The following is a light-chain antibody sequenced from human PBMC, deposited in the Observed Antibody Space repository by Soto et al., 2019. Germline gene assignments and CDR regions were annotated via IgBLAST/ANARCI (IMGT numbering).Light chain of an antibody. CDR2: VAS. Sequence: EIVLTQSPGTLSLSPGERATLSCRASQSVNSNYVAWYHQKPGQAPRLLIYVASIRATGIPDRFSGSGSGTDFTLTISRLEPEDFAVYYCQQYGSSPWTFGQGTKVEIK. CDR3: QQYGSSPWT. V-gene: IGKV3-20*01. CDR1: QSVNSNY. J-gene: IGKJ1*01.